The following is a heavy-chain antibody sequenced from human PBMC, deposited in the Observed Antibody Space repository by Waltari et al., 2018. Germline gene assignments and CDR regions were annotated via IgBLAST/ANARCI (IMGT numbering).Heavy chain of an antibody. V-gene: IGHV3-30*04. CDR3: ARDYCDRTNCHGMDV. J-gene: IGHJ6*02. CDR1: DFTFSSYA. D-gene: IGHD3-22*01. Sequence: QVQLVESGGGVVQPGRSLRLSCAASDFTFSSYAMPWVRQAPGKGLEWVAVISYNERNIYYVDSVKGRFIISRDNSKKMLYLQMNSLRTEDTAVYYCARDYCDRTNCHGMDVWGQGTTVTVSS. CDR2: ISYNERNI.